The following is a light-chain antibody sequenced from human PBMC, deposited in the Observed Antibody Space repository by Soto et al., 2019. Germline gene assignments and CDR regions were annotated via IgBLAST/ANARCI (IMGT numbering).Light chain of an antibody. J-gene: IGKJ3*01. Sequence: DIQMTQSPPSLSASVGDRVTITCRASQGIRNFVAWYRQKPGKAPKLLIYAASTLQSGVPSRFSGSGSGTDFTLTINSLQPEDVATYSCQKYSSVPVFGPGTKVEIK. CDR2: AAS. CDR3: QKYSSVPV. V-gene: IGKV1-27*01. CDR1: QGIRNF.